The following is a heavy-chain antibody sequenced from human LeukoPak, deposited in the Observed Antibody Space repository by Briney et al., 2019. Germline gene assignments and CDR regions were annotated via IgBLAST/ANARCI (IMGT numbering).Heavy chain of an antibody. CDR1: GGSFRGYY. J-gene: IGHJ4*02. D-gene: IGHD2-21*02. CDR3: ARNAPTYCGGDCYPRTLDY. V-gene: IGHV4-34*01. CDR2: INHSGST. Sequence: SETLSLTCAVYGGSFRGYYWSWIRQPPGKGLEWIGEINHSGSTNYNPSLKSRATISVDTSKNQFSLKLSSVTAADTAVYYCARNAPTYCGGDCYPRTLDYWGQGTLVTVSS.